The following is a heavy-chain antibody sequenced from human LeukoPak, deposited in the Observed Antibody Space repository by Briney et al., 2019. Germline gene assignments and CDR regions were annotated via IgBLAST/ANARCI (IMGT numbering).Heavy chain of an antibody. J-gene: IGHJ6*02. CDR3: AKCRSPYYYYGMDV. CDR1: GFTFSSYA. D-gene: IGHD2-15*01. V-gene: IGHV3-23*01. Sequence: RAGGSLRLSCAASGFTFSSYAMSWVRQAPGKGLEWVSAISGSGGSTYYADSVKGRFTISRDNSKNTLYLQMNSLRAEDTAVYYCAKCRSPYYYYGMDVWGQGTTVTVSS. CDR2: ISGSGGST.